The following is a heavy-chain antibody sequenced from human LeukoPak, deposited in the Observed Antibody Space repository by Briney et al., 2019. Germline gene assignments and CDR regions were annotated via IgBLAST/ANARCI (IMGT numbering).Heavy chain of an antibody. Sequence: KPSETLSLTCTVSGGSISSYYWSWLRQPPGKGLEWIGYIHYSGSTNYNPSLKSRVTISVDTSKNQFSLKLSSVTAADTAVYYCARQAYCSSSSCYPFDYWGQGTLVTVSS. CDR3: ARQAYCSSSSCYPFDY. J-gene: IGHJ4*02. CDR1: GGSISSYY. CDR2: IHYSGST. V-gene: IGHV4-59*08. D-gene: IGHD2-2*01.